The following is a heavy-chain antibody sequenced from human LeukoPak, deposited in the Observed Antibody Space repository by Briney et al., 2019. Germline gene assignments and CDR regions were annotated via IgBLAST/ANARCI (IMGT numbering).Heavy chain of an antibody. J-gene: IGHJ4*02. V-gene: IGHV4-39*07. D-gene: IGHD6-19*01. Sequence: SETLSLTCTVSGGSISTSNYYWGWIRQPPGKGLEWIGNIFYSGSTYYSPSLKSRVTISLDTSRNQFSLKLNSVTAADTAVYYCARVYSSGWCNLTPQYYFDYWGQGTLVTVSS. CDR1: GGSISTSNYY. CDR3: ARVYSSGWCNLTPQYYFDY. CDR2: IFYSGST.